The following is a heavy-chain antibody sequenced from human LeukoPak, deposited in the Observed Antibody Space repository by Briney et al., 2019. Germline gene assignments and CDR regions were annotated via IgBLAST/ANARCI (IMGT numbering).Heavy chain of an antibody. D-gene: IGHD1-7*01. CDR3: ARDQLELRDYYYYMDV. J-gene: IGHJ6*03. Sequence: PGGSLRHSCAASGFTVSSNYMSWVRQAPGKGLEWVSVIYSGGSTYYADSVKGRFTISRDNSKNTLYLQMNSLRAEDTAVYYCARDQLELRDYYYYMDVWGKGTTVTVSS. CDR1: GFTVSSNY. V-gene: IGHV3-53*01. CDR2: IYSGGST.